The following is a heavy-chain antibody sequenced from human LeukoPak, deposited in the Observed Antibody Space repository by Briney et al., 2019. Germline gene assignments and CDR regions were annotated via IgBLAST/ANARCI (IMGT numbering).Heavy chain of an antibody. CDR2: IGASGDTI. V-gene: IGHV3-48*03. CDR1: GFTFSSYE. Sequence: SGGSLRLSCAASGFTFSSYEMNWVRQAPGKGLEWLSYIGASGDTIYYADSVKGRFTISRDNGKKSLSPQMNSLRADDTAVYYCARESEFGDYEPWDLWGQGALVTVSS. D-gene: IGHD4-17*01. CDR3: ARESEFGDYEPWDL. J-gene: IGHJ5*02.